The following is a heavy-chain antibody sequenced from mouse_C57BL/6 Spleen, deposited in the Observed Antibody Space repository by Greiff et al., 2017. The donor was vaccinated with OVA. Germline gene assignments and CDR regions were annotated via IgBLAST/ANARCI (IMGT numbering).Heavy chain of an antibody. CDR2: IYPGDGDT. CDR3: ARGGYGKGAMDY. Sequence: QVQLQQSGAELVKPGASVKLSCKDSGYAFSGYWMNWVTQRPGKGLEWIGQIYPGDGDTNYNGKFKGKATLTADKSSSTAYMQLSSLTSEDSAVYFCARGGYGKGAMDYWGQGTSVTVSS. CDR1: GYAFSGYW. D-gene: IGHD2-1*01. V-gene: IGHV1-80*01. J-gene: IGHJ4*01.